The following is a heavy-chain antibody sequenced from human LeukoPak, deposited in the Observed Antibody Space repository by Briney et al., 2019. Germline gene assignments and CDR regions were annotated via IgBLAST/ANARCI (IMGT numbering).Heavy chain of an antibody. CDR3: AKAERITIFGVVDKGAFDI. D-gene: IGHD3-3*01. Sequence: GGSLRLSCAASGFTFSSYGMHWVRQAPGKGLEWVACIRYDGSNKYYADSVKGRFTISRDNSKNTLYLQMNSLRAEDTAVYYCAKAERITIFGVVDKGAFDIWGQGTMVTVSS. V-gene: IGHV3-30*02. J-gene: IGHJ3*02. CDR2: IRYDGSNK. CDR1: GFTFSSYG.